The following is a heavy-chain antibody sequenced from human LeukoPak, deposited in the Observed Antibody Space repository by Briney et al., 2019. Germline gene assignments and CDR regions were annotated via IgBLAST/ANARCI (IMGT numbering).Heavy chain of an antibody. CDR2: ISSTGGGSYI. D-gene: IGHD3-22*01. CDR1: GFTFSDYY. V-gene: IGHV3-11*01. J-gene: IGHJ4*02. CDR3: AKRGVVIRVILVGFHKEAYYFDS. Sequence: PGGSLRLSCAASGFTFSDYYLSWVRQAPGKGLEWVSYISSTGGGSYIYYADSVKGRFTISRDNPKNTLYLQMNSLRAEDTAVYFCAKRGVVIRVILVGFHKEAYYFDSWGQGALVTVSS.